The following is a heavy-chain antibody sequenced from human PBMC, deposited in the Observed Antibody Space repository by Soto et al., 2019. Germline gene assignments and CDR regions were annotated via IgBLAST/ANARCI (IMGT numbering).Heavy chain of an antibody. CDR1: GFGFSSSW. CDR2: IKSKNDGWTT. V-gene: IGHV3-15*01. Sequence: GGSLRLSCAASGFGFSSSWMSWVRQAPGKGLEWLGRIKSKNDGWTTDYAAPVKDRFTISRDDSKNLVYLQVYSLKTEYSGYGDHRDLHSFPTRRSSDL. D-gene: IGHD4-17*01. CDR3: RDLHSFPTRRSSDL. J-gene: IGHJ2*01.